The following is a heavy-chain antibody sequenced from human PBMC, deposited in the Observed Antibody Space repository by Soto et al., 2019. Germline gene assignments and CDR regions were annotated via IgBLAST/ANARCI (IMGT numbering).Heavy chain of an antibody. Sequence: QVQLVQSGAEVKKPGGSVNVSSKASGYTFTSYAMHWVRQAPGQRLEWMGWINAGNGNTKYSQKFQGRVTITRDTSASTAYMELSSLRSEDTAVYYCARGPGGPDGPGDYWGQGTLVTVSS. CDR3: ARGPGGPDGPGDY. J-gene: IGHJ4*02. V-gene: IGHV1-3*01. D-gene: IGHD2-15*01. CDR2: INAGNGNT. CDR1: GYTFTSYA.